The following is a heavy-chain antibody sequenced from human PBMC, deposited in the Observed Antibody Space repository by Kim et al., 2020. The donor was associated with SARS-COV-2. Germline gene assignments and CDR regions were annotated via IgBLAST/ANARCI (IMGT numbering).Heavy chain of an antibody. CDR1: GFTFSSYG. CDR3: AREGEGLAPDY. J-gene: IGHJ4*02. D-gene: IGHD3-10*01. CDR2: ISYDGSNK. Sequence: GGSLRLSCAASGFTFSSYGMHWVRQAPGKGLEWVAVISYDGSNKYYADSVKGRFTISRDNSKNTLYLQMNSLRAEDTAVYYCAREGEGLAPDYWGQGTLVTVSS. V-gene: IGHV3-30*03.